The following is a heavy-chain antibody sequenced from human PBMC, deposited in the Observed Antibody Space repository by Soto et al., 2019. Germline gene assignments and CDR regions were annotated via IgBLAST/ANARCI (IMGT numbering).Heavy chain of an antibody. V-gene: IGHV1-69*13. J-gene: IGHJ6*02. D-gene: IGHD3-16*01. Sequence: SVKVSCKASGGTFSSYAISWVRQAPGQGLEWMGGIIPIFGTANYAQKFQGRVTITADESTSTAYMELSSLRSEDTAVYYCARPALYDYVWKMRYGMDVWGQGTTVTVSS. CDR1: GGTFSSYA. CDR3: ARPALYDYVWKMRYGMDV. CDR2: IIPIFGTA.